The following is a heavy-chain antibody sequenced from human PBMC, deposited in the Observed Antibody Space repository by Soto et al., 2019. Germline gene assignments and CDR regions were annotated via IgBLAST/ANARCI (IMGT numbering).Heavy chain of an antibody. Sequence: GGSLRLSCAASGFTFSSYWMSWVRQAPGKGLEWVANIKQDGSEKYYVDSVKGRFTISRDNAKNSLYLQMNSLRAKDTAVYYCARDALLDIVATAFDYWGQGTLVTVSS. CDR3: ARDALLDIVATAFDY. J-gene: IGHJ4*02. V-gene: IGHV3-7*03. D-gene: IGHD5-12*01. CDR1: GFTFSSYW. CDR2: IKQDGSEK.